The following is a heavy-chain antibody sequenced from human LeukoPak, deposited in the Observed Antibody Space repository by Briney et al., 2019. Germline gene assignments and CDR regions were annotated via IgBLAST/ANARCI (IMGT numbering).Heavy chain of an antibody. CDR2: ISYDGSNK. J-gene: IGHJ6*02. CDR1: GFTFSSYG. V-gene: IGHV3-30*18. Sequence: GRFLRLSCAASGFTFSSYGMHWVRQAPGKGLEWVAVISYDGSNKYYADSVKGRFTISRDNSKNTLYLQMNSLRAEDTAVYYCAKVDCSSTSCSPYYYYYGMDVWGQGTTVTVSS. CDR3: AKVDCSSTSCSPYYYYYGMDV. D-gene: IGHD2-2*01.